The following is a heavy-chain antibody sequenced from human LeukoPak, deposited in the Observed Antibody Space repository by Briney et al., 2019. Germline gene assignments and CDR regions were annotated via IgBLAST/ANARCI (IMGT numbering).Heavy chain of an antibody. CDR3: AKDAAGPEY. Sequence: GGSLRLSCAVSGFTFSLYAMSWVRQAPGKGLEWVSAITTDGHSTYYADSVKGRFTISRDNSKNTLYLQMNSLRVEDTAVYYCAKDAAGPEYWGQGTLVTVSS. CDR1: GFTFSLYA. D-gene: IGHD6-13*01. V-gene: IGHV3-23*01. J-gene: IGHJ4*02. CDR2: ITTDGHST.